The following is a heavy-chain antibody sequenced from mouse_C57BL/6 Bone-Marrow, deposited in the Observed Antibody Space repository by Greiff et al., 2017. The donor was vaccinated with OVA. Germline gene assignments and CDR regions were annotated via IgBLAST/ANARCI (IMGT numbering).Heavy chain of an antibody. J-gene: IGHJ2*01. CDR1: GFTFSSYG. D-gene: IGHD2-14*01. V-gene: IGHV5-6*02. CDR3: ARHRGVLLDY. CDR2: ISSGGSYT. Sequence: EVKLVESGGDLVKPGGSLKLSCAASGFTFSSYGMSWVRQTPDKRLEWVATISSGGSYTYYPDSVKGRFTISRDNAKNTLDLQMSSLKSEDTAMYYCARHRGVLLDYWGQGTTLTVSS.